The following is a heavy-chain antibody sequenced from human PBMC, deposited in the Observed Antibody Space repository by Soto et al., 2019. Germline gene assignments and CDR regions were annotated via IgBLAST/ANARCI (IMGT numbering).Heavy chain of an antibody. V-gene: IGHV3-11*04. D-gene: IGHD6-13*01. CDR3: ARLPPAAKRGYYFDY. CDR2: ISSSGSTI. CDR1: GFTFSDYY. Sequence: GGSLRLSCAASGFTFSDYYMSWIRQAPGKGLEWVSYISSSGSTIYYADSVKGRFTISRDNAKNSLYLQMNSLIAEDTAVYYFARLPPAAKRGYYFDYWGQGTLVTVSS. J-gene: IGHJ4*02.